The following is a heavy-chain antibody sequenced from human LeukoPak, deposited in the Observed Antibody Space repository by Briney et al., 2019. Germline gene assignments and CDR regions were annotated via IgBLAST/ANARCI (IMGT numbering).Heavy chain of an antibody. CDR3: TTDWATTTVTPGRY. Sequence: GGSLRLSCAASGFTFNNAWMSWVRQAPGKGLEWVGRIKSKTDGGTTDYAAPVKGGFTISRDDSKNTLYLQMNSLKTEDTAIYYCTTDWATTTVTPGRYWGQGTLVTVSS. J-gene: IGHJ4*02. CDR1: GFTFNNAW. CDR2: IKSKTDGGTT. D-gene: IGHD4-11*01. V-gene: IGHV3-15*01.